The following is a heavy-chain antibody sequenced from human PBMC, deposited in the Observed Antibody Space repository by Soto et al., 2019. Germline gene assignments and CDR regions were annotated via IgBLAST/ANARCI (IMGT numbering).Heavy chain of an antibody. D-gene: IGHD4-17*01. CDR2: INPNSGGT. CDR1: GYTFTGYY. V-gene: IGHV1-2*04. CDR3: ARDSSVDYAHYYVLAV. Sequence: ASVKVSCKASGYTFTGYYIHWVRQAPGQGLEWMGWINPNSGGTNYAQKFQGWVTMTRDTSISSAYMELSRLRSDDTAVYYCARDSSVDYAHYYVLAVWGQGTTVPGSS. J-gene: IGHJ6*02.